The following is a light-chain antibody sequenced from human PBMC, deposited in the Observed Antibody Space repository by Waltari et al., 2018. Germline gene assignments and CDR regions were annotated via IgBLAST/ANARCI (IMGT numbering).Light chain of an antibody. CDR1: SSDIGGFNY. CDR3: SSYTSRSTSV. CDR2: DVN. V-gene: IGLV2-14*01. J-gene: IGLJ1*01. Sequence: QSALTQPASVSGSHGQSITISCTGTSSDIGGFNYVSWYQQHPGKAPKLMIYDVNKRPSGVSNRFSGSKSGDTASLTISGLQAEDEAVYYCSSYTSRSTSVFGTGTKVTVL.